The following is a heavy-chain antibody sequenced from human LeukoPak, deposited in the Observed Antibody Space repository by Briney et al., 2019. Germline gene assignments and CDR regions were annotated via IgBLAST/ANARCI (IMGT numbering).Heavy chain of an antibody. J-gene: IGHJ4*02. CDR1: GFTHSSYW. CDR3: ARDYAGGWHHFDS. D-gene: IGHD6-19*01. Sequence: GGSLRLSCAVSGFTHSSYWMSWVPHTRGRGREWVTNKKQDGSDKYYMDSAKGRYTISRDNAKHSLYLQMNSLRAEDTAVYYCARDYAGGWHHFDSWGEGALVTFSS. CDR2: KKQDGSDK. V-gene: IGHV3-7*04.